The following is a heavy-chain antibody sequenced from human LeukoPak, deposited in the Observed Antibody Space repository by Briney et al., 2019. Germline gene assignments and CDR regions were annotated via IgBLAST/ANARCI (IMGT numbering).Heavy chain of an antibody. CDR2: ISGSSSAI. V-gene: IGHV3-48*02. J-gene: IGHJ4*02. CDR3: ARDWSFASDY. Sequence: GGSLRLSCAASGYTFSSYSMNWVRQAPGKGLEWVSYISGSSSAIYYADSVRGRFTISRDNAKNSLYLQMNSLRDEDTAVYYCARDWSFASDYWGQGTLVTVSS. CDR1: GYTFSSYS.